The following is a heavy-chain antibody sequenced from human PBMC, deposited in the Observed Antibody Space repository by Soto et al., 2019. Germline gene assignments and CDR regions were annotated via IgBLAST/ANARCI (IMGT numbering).Heavy chain of an antibody. J-gene: IGHJ5*02. CDR2: IYYSATT. CDR1: GGSISSYY. D-gene: IGHD3-3*01. CDR3: ARVLFGRGNWFDP. Sequence: PSETLSLTCTVSGGSISSYYWSWIRQPPGKGLEWIGYIYYSATTNYNPSLKSRVTISVDTSKNQFSLKLTSVTAADTAVYYCARVLFGRGNWFDPWGQGTLVTVSS. V-gene: IGHV4-59*01.